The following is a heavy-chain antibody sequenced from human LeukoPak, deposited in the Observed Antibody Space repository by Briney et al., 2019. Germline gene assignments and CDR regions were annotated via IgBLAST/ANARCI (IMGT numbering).Heavy chain of an antibody. D-gene: IGHD3-3*01. J-gene: IGHJ4*02. CDR3: ARRSDFWSGYYTGVNFDY. Sequence: SETLSLTCTVSGGSIRGNNYYWGWIRQPPGKGLEWIGSIYYSGRTYYNPSLKSRVTISIDTSKSQFSMRLSSVTAADTAVYYCARRSDFWSGYYTGVNFDYWGQGTLVTVST. V-gene: IGHV4-39*01. CDR1: GGSIRGNNYY. CDR2: IYYSGRT.